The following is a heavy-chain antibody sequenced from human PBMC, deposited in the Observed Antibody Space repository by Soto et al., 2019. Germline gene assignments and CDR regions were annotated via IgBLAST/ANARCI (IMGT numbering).Heavy chain of an antibody. Sequence: PSETLSLTCAVYGGSFSGYYWSWIRQPPGKGLEWIGEINHSGSTNYNPSLKSRVTISVDTSKNQFSLKLSSVTAADTAVYYCARGLGRDRCTMDYWGQGTLVTVSS. CDR3: ARGLGRDRCTMDY. V-gene: IGHV4-34*01. J-gene: IGHJ4*02. CDR1: GGSFSGYY. D-gene: IGHD1-1*01. CDR2: INHSGST.